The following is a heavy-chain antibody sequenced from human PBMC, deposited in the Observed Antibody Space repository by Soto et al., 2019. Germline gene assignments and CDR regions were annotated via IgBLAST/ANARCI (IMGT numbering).Heavy chain of an antibody. V-gene: IGHV3-21*04. CDR2: ISTSGTYI. CDR3: ARDRHSGSYSRFDP. J-gene: IGHJ5*02. CDR1: VFSFIDYT. D-gene: IGHD1-26*01. Sequence: PGWSLRLSCASSVFSFIDYTMNWVRQAPGMGLEWVSSISTSGTYIYYADSLKGRFTISRDNTKNSLYLQMHSLRAEDTALYYCARDRHSGSYSRFDPWGQGTLVTVSS.